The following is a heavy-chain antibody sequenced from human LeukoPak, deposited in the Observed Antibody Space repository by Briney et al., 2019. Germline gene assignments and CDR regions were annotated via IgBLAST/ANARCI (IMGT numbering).Heavy chain of an antibody. J-gene: IGHJ4*02. Sequence: GGSLRLSCAASGFTFSSHDMHWVRQAPGKGLEGVAIISYDGGKKDYADSVKGRFTISRDNSKNTLNLQMNSLRAEDTAVYYCAKDPTHYRVWDYYETIGLSYWGQGTLVTVSS. D-gene: IGHD3-22*01. CDR2: ISYDGGKK. CDR3: AKDPTHYRVWDYYETIGLSY. CDR1: GFTFSSHD. V-gene: IGHV3-30*18.